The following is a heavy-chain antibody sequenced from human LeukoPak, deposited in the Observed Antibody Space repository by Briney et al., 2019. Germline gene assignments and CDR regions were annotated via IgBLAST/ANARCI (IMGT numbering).Heavy chain of an antibody. CDR1: GFTFSSYA. V-gene: IGHV3-23*01. CDR3: AKGMTTVTPPDY. CDR2: INGSGITT. Sequence: PGGSLRLSCAASGFTFSSYAMSWVRQAPGKGLEWVSVINGSGITTYYADSVKGRFTISRDKSKNTLYLQMNSLRAEDTAVYYCAKGMTTVTPPDYWGQGTLVTVSS. J-gene: IGHJ4*02. D-gene: IGHD4-17*01.